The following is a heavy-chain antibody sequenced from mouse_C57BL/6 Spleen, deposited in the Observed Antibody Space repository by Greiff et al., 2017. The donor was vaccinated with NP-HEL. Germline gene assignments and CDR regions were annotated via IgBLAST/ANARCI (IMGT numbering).Heavy chain of an antibody. V-gene: IGHV1-64*01. CDR2: IYPNSGST. CDR1: GYTFTSYW. Sequence: QVQLQQPGAELVKPGASVKLSCKASGYTFTSYWMHWVKQRPGQGLEWIGMIYPNSGSTNYNEKFKSKATLTVDKSSSTAYMQLSSLTSEDSAVYYCARVRISYDSNDWYFDVWGTGTTVTVSS. J-gene: IGHJ1*03. CDR3: ARVRISYDSNDWYFDV. D-gene: IGHD2-4*01.